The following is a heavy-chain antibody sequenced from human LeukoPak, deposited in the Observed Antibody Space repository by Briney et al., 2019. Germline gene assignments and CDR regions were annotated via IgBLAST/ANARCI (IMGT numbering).Heavy chain of an antibody. J-gene: IGHJ5*02. D-gene: IGHD6-13*01. CDR3: ARVQKGIAAAGTEGGWFEP. CDR1: GFTFSSYA. Sequence: GGSLRLSCAASGFTFSSYAMHWVRQAPGKGLEWVAVISYDGSNKYYADSVKGRFTISRDNSKNTLYLQMNSLRAEDTAVYYCARVQKGIAAAGTEGGWFEPWGQGTLVTVS. CDR2: ISYDGSNK. V-gene: IGHV3-30-3*01.